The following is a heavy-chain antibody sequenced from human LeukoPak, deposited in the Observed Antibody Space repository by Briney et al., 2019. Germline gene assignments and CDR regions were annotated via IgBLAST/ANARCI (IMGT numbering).Heavy chain of an antibody. CDR3: AKDIQTYYYDSSPSYDL. Sequence: GRSLRLSCAASGFTFDDYAMHWVRHAPGKGLEWVSGISWNSGSIVYADSVKGRFTISRDNAKNSLYLQMNSLRAEDTALYYCAKDIQTYYYDSSPSYDLWGQGTMVTVSS. D-gene: IGHD3-22*01. CDR2: ISWNSGSI. CDR1: GFTFDDYA. V-gene: IGHV3-9*01. J-gene: IGHJ3*01.